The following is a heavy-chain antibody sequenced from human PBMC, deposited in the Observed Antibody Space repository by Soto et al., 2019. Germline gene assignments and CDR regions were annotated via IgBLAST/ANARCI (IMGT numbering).Heavy chain of an antibody. V-gene: IGHV4-31*03. CDR2: IYYSGST. J-gene: IGHJ4*02. CDR3: ARSLPQLALQFDY. Sequence: PSETLSLTCTVSGGSISSSNYYWGWIRQHPGKGLEWIGYIYYSGSTYYNPSLKSRVTISVDTSKNQFSLKLSSVTAADTAVYYCARSLPQLALQFDYWGQGTLVTVSS. CDR1: GGSISSSNYY. D-gene: IGHD6-13*01.